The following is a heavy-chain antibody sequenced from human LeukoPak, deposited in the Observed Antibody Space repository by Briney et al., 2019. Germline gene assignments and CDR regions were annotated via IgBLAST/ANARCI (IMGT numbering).Heavy chain of an antibody. Sequence: ASVKVSCKASGYTFTSYGISWVRQAPGQGLEWMRWISAYNGNTNYAQKLKGRVTMTTDTSTSTAYMELRSLRSDDTAVYYCARGSYDFWSGYYTGTRPLDYWGQGTLVTVSS. D-gene: IGHD3-3*01. J-gene: IGHJ4*02. CDR1: GYTFTSYG. V-gene: IGHV1-18*01. CDR2: ISAYNGNT. CDR3: ARGSYDFWSGYYTGTRPLDY.